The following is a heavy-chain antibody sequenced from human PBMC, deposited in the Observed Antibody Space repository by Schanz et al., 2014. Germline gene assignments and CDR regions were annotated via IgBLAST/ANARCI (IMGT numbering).Heavy chain of an antibody. V-gene: IGHV3-23*04. CDR3: AKGRFGELSAFDI. CDR2: ISSGGGST. CDR1: GFTFRGYA. D-gene: IGHD3-10*01. J-gene: IGHJ3*02. Sequence: EVQLVQSGGGLVQPGGSLRLSCAASGFTFRGYAMSWVRQAPGRGLEWVSSISSGGGSTYYADSVKGRFTMSRDNAKNSVFLQMNSLRAEDTAVYYCAKGRFGELSAFDIWGPGTMVTVSS.